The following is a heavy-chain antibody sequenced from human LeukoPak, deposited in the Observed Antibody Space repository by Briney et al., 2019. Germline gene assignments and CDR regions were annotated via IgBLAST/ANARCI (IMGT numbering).Heavy chain of an antibody. CDR3: ARGVSNWGRYYYGMDV. CDR1: GGSFSGYY. J-gene: IGHJ6*02. Sequence: SETLSLTCAVYGGSFSGYYWSWIRQPPGKGLEWIGEINHSGSTNYNPSLKSRVTISVDTSKNQFSLKLSSVTAADPAVYYCARGVSNWGRYYYGMDVWGQGTTVTVSS. D-gene: IGHD7-27*01. V-gene: IGHV4-34*01. CDR2: INHSGST.